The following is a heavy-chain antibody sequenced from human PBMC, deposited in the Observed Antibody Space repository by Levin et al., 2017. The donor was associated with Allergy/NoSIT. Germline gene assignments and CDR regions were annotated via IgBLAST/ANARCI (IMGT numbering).Heavy chain of an antibody. Sequence: GESLKVSCAASGFTFSGYTLNWVRQAPGKGLEWVSSISSSSTYIYYADSLKGRFTISRDDAKNSLSLQMNSLRVEDTAVYYCASDGSYDTLDIWGQGTMVTVSS. CDR3: ASDGSYDTLDI. CDR1: GFTFSGYT. CDR2: ISSSSTYI. D-gene: IGHD6-6*01. J-gene: IGHJ3*02. V-gene: IGHV3-21*01.